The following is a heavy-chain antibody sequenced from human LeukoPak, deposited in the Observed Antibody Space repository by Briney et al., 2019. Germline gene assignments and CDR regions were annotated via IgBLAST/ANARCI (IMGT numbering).Heavy chain of an antibody. Sequence: QSGGSLRLSCAASGFTFSSYAMSWVRQAPGKGLEWVSAISGSGGSTYYADSVKGRFTISRDNSKNTLYLQMNSLRAEDTAVYYCAKGYNWNYGAFDIWGQGTMVTVSS. CDR3: AKGYNWNYGAFDI. CDR2: ISGSGGST. D-gene: IGHD1-7*01. V-gene: IGHV3-23*01. CDR1: GFTFSSYA. J-gene: IGHJ3*02.